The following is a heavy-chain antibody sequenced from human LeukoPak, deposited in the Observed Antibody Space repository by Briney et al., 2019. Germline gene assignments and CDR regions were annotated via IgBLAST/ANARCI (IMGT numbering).Heavy chain of an antibody. V-gene: IGHV3-30-3*01. Sequence: QPGGSLRLSFAASGFTFSSYAMHWVRQAPGKGLEWVAVISYDGSNKYYADSVKGRFTISRDNSKNTLYLQMNSLRAEDTAVYYCAKDFAEVDIFYWFDPWGQGTLVTVSS. J-gene: IGHJ5*02. CDR3: AKDFAEVDIFYWFDP. CDR2: ISYDGSNK. D-gene: IGHD2-2*03. CDR1: GFTFSSYA.